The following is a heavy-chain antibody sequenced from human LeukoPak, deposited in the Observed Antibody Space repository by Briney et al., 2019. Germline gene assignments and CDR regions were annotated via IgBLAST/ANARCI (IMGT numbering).Heavy chain of an antibody. CDR3: ARGDTVIWSFDL. CDR2: IYYSGST. CDR1: GGSISSYY. V-gene: IGHV4-59*08. D-gene: IGHD4-17*01. Sequence: PSETLSLTCTVSGGSISSYYWSWIRQPPGKGLEWIGYIYYSGSTNYNPSLKSRVTISVGTSKNQFSLKLSSVTAADTAVYYCARGDTVIWSFDLWGRGTLVTVSS. J-gene: IGHJ2*01.